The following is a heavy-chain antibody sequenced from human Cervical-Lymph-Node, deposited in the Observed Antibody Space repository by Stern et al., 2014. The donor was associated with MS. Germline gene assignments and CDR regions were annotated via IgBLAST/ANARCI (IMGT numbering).Heavy chain of an antibody. Sequence: QVQLGQSGAEVKKPGASVNISCNASGYTLTNYYIHWVRPAPGQGPEWMGIISPSGGRTSYTQKFQGRLTMTSDTSTGTVYMELSSLRSDDTAVYYCARDLMIEVANYYHYGMDVWGQGTTVTVSS. J-gene: IGHJ6*02. V-gene: IGHV1-46*01. CDR1: GYTLTNYY. CDR2: ISPSGGRT. CDR3: ARDLMIEVANYYHYGMDV. D-gene: IGHD5-12*01.